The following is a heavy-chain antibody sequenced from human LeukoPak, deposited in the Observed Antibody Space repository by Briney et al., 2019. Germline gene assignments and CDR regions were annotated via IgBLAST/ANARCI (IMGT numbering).Heavy chain of an antibody. D-gene: IGHD3-16*02. CDR1: GGSFSGYY. Sequence: SETLSLTCAVYGGSFSGYYWSWIRQPPGKGLEWIGEINHSGSTNYNPSLKSRVTISVDTSKNQFSLKLSSVTAADTAVYYCARGRYTNYVWGSYRLSYWGQGTLSPSPQ. J-gene: IGHJ4*02. CDR2: INHSGST. V-gene: IGHV4-34*01. CDR3: ARGRYTNYVWGSYRLSY.